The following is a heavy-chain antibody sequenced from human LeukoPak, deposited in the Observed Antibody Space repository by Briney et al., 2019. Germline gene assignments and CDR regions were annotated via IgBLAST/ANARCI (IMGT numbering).Heavy chain of an antibody. V-gene: IGHV3-21*01. Sequence: GGSLRLSCATSGFTFSSYSMNWVRQAPGKGLEWVSSISSSSSYIYYADSVKGRFTISRDNAKNSLYLQMNSLRAEDTAVYYCARDRAGGYDLWGQGTLVTVSS. CDR2: ISSSSSYI. D-gene: IGHD5-12*01. CDR1: GFTFSSYS. CDR3: ARDRAGGYDL. J-gene: IGHJ4*02.